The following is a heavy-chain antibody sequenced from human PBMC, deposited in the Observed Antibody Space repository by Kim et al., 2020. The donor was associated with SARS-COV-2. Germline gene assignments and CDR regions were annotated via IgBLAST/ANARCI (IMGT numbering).Heavy chain of an antibody. D-gene: IGHD3-22*01. V-gene: IGHV3-23*01. CDR3: AKVFGYYYDSSGYPGVDY. J-gene: IGHJ4*02. Sequence: KGRFTICRDDSKNALYLQMNSLGAEDTAVYYCAKVFGYYYDSSGYPGVDYWGQGTLVTVSS.